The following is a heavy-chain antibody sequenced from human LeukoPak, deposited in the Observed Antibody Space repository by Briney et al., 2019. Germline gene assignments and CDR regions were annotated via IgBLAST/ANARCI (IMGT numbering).Heavy chain of an antibody. CDR3: ARGDPYSSSLFDP. Sequence: SVKVSCKASGGTFSSYAISWVRQAPGQGLEWMGGIIPIFGTANYAQKFQGRVTITTDESTSTAYMELSSLRSEDTAVYYCARGDPYSSSLFDPWGQGTLVTVST. V-gene: IGHV1-69*05. CDR2: IIPIFGTA. CDR1: GGTFSSYA. J-gene: IGHJ5*02. D-gene: IGHD6-13*01.